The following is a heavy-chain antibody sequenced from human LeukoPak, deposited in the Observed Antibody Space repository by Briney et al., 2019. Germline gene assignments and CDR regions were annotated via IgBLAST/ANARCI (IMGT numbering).Heavy chain of an antibody. CDR1: GYTFTGYD. CDR2: MNPNSGNT. Sequence: ASVKVSCKASGYTFTGYDINWVRQATGQGLEWMGWMNPNSGNTGYAQKFQGRVTMTRNTSISTAYMELSSLRSEDTAVYYCARGAKRVTMIVVVTYYFDYWGQGTLVTVSS. V-gene: IGHV1-8*01. CDR3: ARGAKRVTMIVVVTYYFDY. J-gene: IGHJ4*02. D-gene: IGHD3-22*01.